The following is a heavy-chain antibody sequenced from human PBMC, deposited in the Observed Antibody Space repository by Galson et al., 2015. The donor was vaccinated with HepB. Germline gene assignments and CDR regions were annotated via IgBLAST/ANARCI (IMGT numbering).Heavy chain of an antibody. Sequence: SLRLSCAASGFTFSAYGMHWVRQAPGKGLEWVAIIWSDGTTTDYADSVKGRFTVSRDTSKNTLYLHINCLRAEDTAVYYCARGGDGDLNYFDYWGQGTPVTVSS. CDR3: ARGGDGDLNYFDY. J-gene: IGHJ4*02. CDR1: GFTFSAYG. D-gene: IGHD4-17*01. V-gene: IGHV3-33*01. CDR2: IWSDGTTT.